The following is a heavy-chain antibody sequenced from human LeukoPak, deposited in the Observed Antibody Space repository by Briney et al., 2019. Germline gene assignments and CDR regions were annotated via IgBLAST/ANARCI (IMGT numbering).Heavy chain of an antibody. D-gene: IGHD5-18*01. CDR2: IDNDGSDT. J-gene: IGHJ3*02. V-gene: IGHV3-74*01. CDR3: ARGGYHHGFDI. Sequence: GGSLRLSCAASGFTFRNYWIHWVRQAPGKGLVWISRIDNDGSDTIYADSVKGRFTISRDNAKNTLHLQMNSLRAEDTAVYYCARGGYHHGFDIWGQGTMVTVSS. CDR1: GFTFRNYW.